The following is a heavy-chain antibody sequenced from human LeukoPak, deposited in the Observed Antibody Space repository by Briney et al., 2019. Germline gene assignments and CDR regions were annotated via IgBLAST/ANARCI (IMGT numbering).Heavy chain of an antibody. Sequence: SETLSLTCAVYGGSFSGYYWSWIRQPSGKGLEWIGEINHSGSTNYNPSLKSRVTISVDTSKNQFSLKLSSVTAADTAVYYCARGRGRKFGELLAYYFDYWGQGTLVTVSS. CDR3: ARGRGRKFGELLAYYFDY. D-gene: IGHD3-10*01. J-gene: IGHJ4*02. CDR1: GGSFSGYY. CDR2: INHSGST. V-gene: IGHV4-34*01.